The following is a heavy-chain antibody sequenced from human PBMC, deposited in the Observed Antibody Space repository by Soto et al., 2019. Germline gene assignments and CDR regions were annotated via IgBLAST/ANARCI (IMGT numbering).Heavy chain of an antibody. CDR3: ARVASGYSYDNYYYYMDV. Sequence: QVQLVQSGAEVKKPGSSVKVSCKASGGTFSSYTISWVRQAPGQGLEWMGRIIPILGIANYAQKFQGRVTITADKSTSTAYMELSSLRSEDTAVYYCARVASGYSYDNYYYYMDVWGKGTTVTVSS. J-gene: IGHJ6*03. CDR1: GGTFSSYT. V-gene: IGHV1-69*02. D-gene: IGHD5-18*01. CDR2: IIPILGIA.